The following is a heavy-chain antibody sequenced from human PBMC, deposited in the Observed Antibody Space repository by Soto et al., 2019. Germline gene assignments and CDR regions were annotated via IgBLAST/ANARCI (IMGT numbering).Heavy chain of an antibody. D-gene: IGHD3-22*01. CDR1: GGTFSSYA. Sequence: VKVSCKASGGTFSSYAISWVRQAPGQGLEWMGGIIPIFGTANYAQKFQGRVTITADESTSTAYMELSSLRSEDTAVYYCARDLSYYDSSSSFGYWSRGTLVTVSS. V-gene: IGHV1-69*13. CDR3: ARDLSYYDSSSSFGY. CDR2: IIPIFGTA. J-gene: IGHJ4*02.